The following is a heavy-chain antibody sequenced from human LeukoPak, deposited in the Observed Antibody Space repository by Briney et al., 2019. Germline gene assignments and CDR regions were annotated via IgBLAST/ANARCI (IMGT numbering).Heavy chain of an antibody. V-gene: IGHV3-74*01. CDR2: INTDESST. D-gene: IGHD2-15*01. CDR1: GFTFSSYW. Sequence: GGSLRLSCAASGFTFSSYWMHWVRQTPGKGLLWVSRINTDESSTSYADSVKGRFAISRDNAKNTLYLQMNSLRAEDTAVYYCARDGRYCSGNDCYHHPDVWGQGTLVTVSS. CDR3: ARDGRYCSGNDCYHHPDV. J-gene: IGHJ4*02.